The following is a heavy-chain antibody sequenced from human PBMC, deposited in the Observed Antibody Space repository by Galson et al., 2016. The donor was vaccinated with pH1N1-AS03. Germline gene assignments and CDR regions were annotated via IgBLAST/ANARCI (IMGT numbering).Heavy chain of an antibody. CDR1: GISLSSSW. CDR3: IKGGAASADFFDI. CDR2: INGVGSSI. D-gene: IGHD3/OR15-3a*01. J-gene: IGHJ3*02. V-gene: IGHV3-74*01. Sequence: SLRLYCAASGISLSSSWMHWVRQAPGRGLVWVSGINGVGSSIKYADAVKGRFTISRDSAKNSLNLQMNSLRAEDTALYYCIKGGAASADFFDIWGQGTMVTVSS.